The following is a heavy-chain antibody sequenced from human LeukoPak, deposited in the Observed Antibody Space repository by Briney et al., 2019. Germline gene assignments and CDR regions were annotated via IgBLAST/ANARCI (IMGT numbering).Heavy chain of an antibody. CDR2: IDPNGGST. V-gene: IGHV1-46*02. D-gene: IGHD3-10*01. CDR1: AYTFNGYL. CDR3: ARDLGLRGVTNWFDP. J-gene: IGHJ5*02. Sequence: GASVKVSCKASAYTFNGYLIHWVRQAPGQGLEWMGLIDPNGGSTGYAQRFQGRVTVTRDTSTSTVYMELSSLRSEDTAVYYCARDLGLRGVTNWFDPWGQGTLVTVSS.